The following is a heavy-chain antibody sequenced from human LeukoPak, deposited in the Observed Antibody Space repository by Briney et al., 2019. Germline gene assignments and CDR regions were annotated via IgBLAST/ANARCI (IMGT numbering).Heavy chain of an antibody. Sequence: PGGSLRLSCAASGFTFSSYAMSWVRQAPGKGLEWVSAISGSGGSTYYADSVKGRFTISRDNSKNTLYLQMNSLRAEDTAVYYCANHRPGSSGYDSGYWGQGTLVTVSS. J-gene: IGHJ4*02. CDR2: ISGSGGST. D-gene: IGHD5-12*01. CDR3: ANHRPGSSGYDSGY. V-gene: IGHV3-23*01. CDR1: GFTFSSYA.